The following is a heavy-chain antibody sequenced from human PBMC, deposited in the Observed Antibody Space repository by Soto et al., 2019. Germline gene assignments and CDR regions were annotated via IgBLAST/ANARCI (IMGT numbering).Heavy chain of an antibody. CDR1: GFTFSSYA. J-gene: IGHJ4*02. Sequence: EVQLLESGGGLVQPGGSLRLSCAASGFTFSSYAMSWVRQAPGKGLEWVSAISGSGGSTYYADSVKGRFTISRDNSKNTLYLQMNSLRAEDTAVYYCAKPPYCTNGVCYPRFDYWGQGTLVTVSS. CDR2: ISGSGGST. CDR3: AKPPYCTNGVCYPRFDY. V-gene: IGHV3-23*01. D-gene: IGHD2-8*01.